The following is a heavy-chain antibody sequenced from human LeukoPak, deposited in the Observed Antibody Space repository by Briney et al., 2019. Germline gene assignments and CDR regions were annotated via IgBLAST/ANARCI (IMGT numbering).Heavy chain of an antibody. CDR3: ARGKNTYYYDSSGYCDFDY. CDR1: GYTFTSYY. CDR2: INPSGGST. V-gene: IGHV1-46*01. J-gene: IGHJ4*02. Sequence: ASVKLSCKASGYTFTSYYMNWVRQAPGQGLEWMGIINPSGGSTSYAQKFQGRVTMTRDMSTSTVYMELSSLRSEDTAVYYCARGKNTYYYDSSGYCDFDYWGQGTLVTVSS. D-gene: IGHD3-22*01.